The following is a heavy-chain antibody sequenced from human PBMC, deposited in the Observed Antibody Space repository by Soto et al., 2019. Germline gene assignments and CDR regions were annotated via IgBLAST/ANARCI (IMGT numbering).Heavy chain of an antibody. V-gene: IGHV3-74*01. CDR3: ATVFEH. J-gene: IGHJ4*02. Sequence: VPLVESGGGSVQPGGSLRLSCVASGITFSGFWMHWVRQVPGKGLVWVARVDSGGSGTSYADFAKGRFTISRDNAKNTLSLQLDSLRVEDTAVYYCATVFEHWGQGIPVTVSS. CDR1: GITFSGFW. CDR2: VDSGGSGT.